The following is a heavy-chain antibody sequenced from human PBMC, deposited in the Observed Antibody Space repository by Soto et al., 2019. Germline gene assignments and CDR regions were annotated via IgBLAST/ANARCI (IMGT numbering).Heavy chain of an antibody. CDR3: ARHSNEYRKSLDY. V-gene: IGHV4-59*08. CDR1: AGSISGYY. J-gene: IGHJ4*02. D-gene: IGHD1-1*01. Sequence: QLQLQESGPGLVKPSETLSLTCTVSAGSISGYYWSWIRQPPGKGLEWIAYTHYSGSSNSNPSLKSRVTISVDTTTNQFSLKLSSVTAADTDVYYCARHSNEYRKSLDYWGQGTLVTVSA. CDR2: THYSGSS.